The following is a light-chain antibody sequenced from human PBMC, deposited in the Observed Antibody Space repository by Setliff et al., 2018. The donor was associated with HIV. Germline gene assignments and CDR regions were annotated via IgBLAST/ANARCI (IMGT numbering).Light chain of an antibody. J-gene: IGLJ1*01. V-gene: IGLV1-44*01. CDR2: RSD. CDR3: ATWDDSLNGLYV. Sequence: QSVLIQPPSVSGAPGQRVTISCSGSSSNIGAEAVNWYKQLPGTAPRVFIYRSDLRPSGVPDRFSGSKSGTSASLAISGLQPEDEADYYCATWDDSLNGLYVFGTGTKVTVL. CDR1: SSNIGAEA.